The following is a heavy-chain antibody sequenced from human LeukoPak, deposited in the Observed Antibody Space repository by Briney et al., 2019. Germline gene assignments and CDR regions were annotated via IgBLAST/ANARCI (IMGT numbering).Heavy chain of an antibody. Sequence: GGSLRLSCAASGFTFSSFTMHWVRQAPGKGLEWVSSISSSSGSIYYADSVKGRFTISRDNAKNSLYLQMNSLRAEDTAVYYCARDWNYYSCWGQGTLVTVSS. V-gene: IGHV3-21*01. J-gene: IGHJ4*02. D-gene: IGHD1-1*01. CDR1: GFTFSSFT. CDR3: ARDWNYYSC. CDR2: ISSSSGSI.